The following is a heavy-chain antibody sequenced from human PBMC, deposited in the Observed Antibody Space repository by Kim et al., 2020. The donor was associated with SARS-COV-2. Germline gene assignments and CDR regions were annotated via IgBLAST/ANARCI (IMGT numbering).Heavy chain of an antibody. J-gene: IGHJ4*02. CDR1: EHTFSNYY. D-gene: IGHD3-10*01. CDR3: ASWRGPGGDYYFDS. Sequence: ASVKVSCKASEHTFSNYYVHWVRQAPGQGLEWMGIIDPSGDSRNYAQKFQGTITVTRDTSTNTVFLELRILKSEDTAEYYCASWRGPGGDYYFDSWGQGTLVTVSP. CDR2: IDPSGDSR. V-gene: IGHV1-46*01.